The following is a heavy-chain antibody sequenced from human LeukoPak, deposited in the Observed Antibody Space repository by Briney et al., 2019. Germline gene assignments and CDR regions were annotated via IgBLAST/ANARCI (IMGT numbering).Heavy chain of an antibody. Sequence: SETLSLTCAVYGGSFSGYYWSWIRQPPGKGLEWIGEINHSGSTNYNPSLKSRVTISVDTSRNQFSLKLSSVTAADTAVYYCARGGLYYFDYWGQGTLVTVSS. CDR1: GGSFSGYY. CDR2: INHSGST. V-gene: IGHV4-34*01. CDR3: ARGGLYYFDY. J-gene: IGHJ4*02. D-gene: IGHD2-15*01.